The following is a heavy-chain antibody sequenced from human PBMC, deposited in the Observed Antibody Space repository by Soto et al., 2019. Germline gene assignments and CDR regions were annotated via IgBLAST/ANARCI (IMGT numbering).Heavy chain of an antibody. CDR3: ARVASDYINSVDH. Sequence: EVQSLECGGGLVQPGWSLRLSCAASGFTFNAYAMTWVRQAPGKGLEWVSAIGGSGGNRYYAASVRGRFTISRDNSKDTVDLQMNSLRVEDTAVYYCARVASDYINSVDHWGQGILVSVSS. D-gene: IGHD4-4*01. J-gene: IGHJ4*02. CDR1: GFTFNAYA. V-gene: IGHV3-23*01. CDR2: IGGSGGNR.